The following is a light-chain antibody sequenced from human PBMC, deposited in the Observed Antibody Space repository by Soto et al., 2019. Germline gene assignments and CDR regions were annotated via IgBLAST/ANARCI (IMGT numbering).Light chain of an antibody. CDR2: SAS. Sequence: DIQMTQSPSSLSASVGDRVTITFRASETTANYLNWYQHKPGKAPKLLIHSASSLQSGVPSRFSGRGSGTDFTLTINSLQPEDFATYSCQQTYISPPTFGGGTKVDIK. CDR1: ETTANY. CDR3: QQTYISPPT. V-gene: IGKV1-39*01. J-gene: IGKJ4*01.